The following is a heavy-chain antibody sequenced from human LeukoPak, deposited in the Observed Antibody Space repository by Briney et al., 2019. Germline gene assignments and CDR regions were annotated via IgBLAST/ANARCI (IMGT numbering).Heavy chain of an antibody. V-gene: IGHV4-4*02. CDR2: MYLDGRT. Sequence: PSETLSLTCAVSGGSISSLNLWSWLRQPPGKGLEWVGEMYLDGRTNFHPSVRGRVTIFIDKPKKQLSLQLTSVTAADTAVYYCAGLEGRYSTDWFYFFDYWGQGALVTVSS. D-gene: IGHD6-19*01. J-gene: IGHJ4*02. CDR3: AGLEGRYSTDWFYFFDY. CDR1: GGSISSLNL.